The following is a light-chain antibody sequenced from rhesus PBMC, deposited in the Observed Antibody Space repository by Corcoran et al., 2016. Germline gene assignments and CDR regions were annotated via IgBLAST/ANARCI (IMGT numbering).Light chain of an antibody. CDR1: QSVGSY. CDR2: GAS. V-gene: IGKV3-24*04. Sequence: ETVVTQSPATLSLSPGERATLSCRASQSVGSYSAWYQQKPGQAPRLLIYGASSRATGIPDRFSGSGSWTDFTLTFSSLEPEDVRVYYCQQSSDLWTFGQGTKVEIK. J-gene: IGKJ1*01. CDR3: QQSSDLWT.